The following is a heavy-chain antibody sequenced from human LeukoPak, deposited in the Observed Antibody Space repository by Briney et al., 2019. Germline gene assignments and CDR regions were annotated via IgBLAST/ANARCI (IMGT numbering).Heavy chain of an antibody. Sequence: KPSETLSLTCTVSGGSISSYYWSWIRQPPGKGLEWIGYIYYSGSTNYNPSLKSRVTISVDTSKNQFSLKLSSVTAADTAVYYCARGALIHYYGSGYYYYMDVWGKGTTVTISS. J-gene: IGHJ6*03. D-gene: IGHD3-10*01. CDR2: IYYSGST. V-gene: IGHV4-59*01. CDR1: GGSISSYY. CDR3: ARGALIHYYGSGYYYYMDV.